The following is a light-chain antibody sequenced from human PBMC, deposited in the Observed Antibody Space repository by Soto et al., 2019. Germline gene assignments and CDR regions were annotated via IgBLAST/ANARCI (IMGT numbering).Light chain of an antibody. CDR3: QQYNSYSSYT. CDR2: KAS. CDR1: QYISHW. V-gene: IGKV1-5*03. Sequence: DIQMTQSPSTLSASVGDRVTITCRASQYISHWLAWYQQKPGKAPKLLVYKASILESGVPSRFSGSGSGTEFTLTISSLQPDDFATYYCQQYNSYSSYTFGQGTKLEIK. J-gene: IGKJ2*01.